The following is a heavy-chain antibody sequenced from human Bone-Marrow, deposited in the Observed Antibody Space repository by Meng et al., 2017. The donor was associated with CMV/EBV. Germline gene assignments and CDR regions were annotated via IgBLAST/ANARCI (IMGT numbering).Heavy chain of an antibody. CDR2: ISSSGSTI. V-gene: IGHV3-11*01. CDR1: GFTFSDYY. CDR3: ARGGVKLGYCSSTSCRHGMDV. D-gene: IGHD2-2*01. Sequence: GESLKISCAASGFTFSDYYMSWIRQAPGKGLEWVSYISSSGSTIYYAASVKGRFTISRDNAKNSLYLQMNSLRAEDTAVYYCARGGVKLGYCSSTSCRHGMDVWGQGTTVTVSS. J-gene: IGHJ6*02.